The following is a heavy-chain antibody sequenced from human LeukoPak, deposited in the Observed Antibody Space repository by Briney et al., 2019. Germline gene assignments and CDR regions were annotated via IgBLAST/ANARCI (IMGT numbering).Heavy chain of an antibody. J-gene: IGHJ4*02. CDR2: IIPIFGTA. D-gene: IGHD2-15*01. CDR3: ARARCSGGNCYSFDY. CDR1: GGTFSSYA. Sequence: GSSVKVSCKASGGTFSSYAISWVRQAPGQGLEWMGGIIPIFGTANYAQKFQGRVTITADKSTSTAYMELSSLRSEDTAVYYCARARCSGGNCYSFDYWGQGTLVTVSS. V-gene: IGHV1-69*06.